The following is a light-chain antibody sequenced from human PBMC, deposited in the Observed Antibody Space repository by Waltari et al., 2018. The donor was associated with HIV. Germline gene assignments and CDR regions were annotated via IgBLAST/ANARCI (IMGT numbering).Light chain of an antibody. Sequence: DIQSTQFPSFLSASVGDRVTITCRAGQGISTYLAWYQQKPGKAPKLLIYAASTLQSGVPSRFSGSVSGTEFTLTISSLQPEDFATYYCQQVNTAFTFGPGTKVEIK. V-gene: IGKV1-9*01. CDR2: AAS. CDR1: QGISTY. CDR3: QQVNTAFT. J-gene: IGKJ3*01.